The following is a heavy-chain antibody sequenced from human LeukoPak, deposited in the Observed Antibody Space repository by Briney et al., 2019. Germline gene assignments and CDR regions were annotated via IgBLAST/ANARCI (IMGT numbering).Heavy chain of an antibody. D-gene: IGHD5-12*01. CDR1: GYTFTSYG. CDR2: ISAYNSNT. J-gene: IGHJ6*02. CDR3: ARDRGYDLPMDV. Sequence: GASVKVSCKASGYTFTSYGISWVRQAPGQGLEWMGWISAYNSNTNYAQKLQGRVTMTTDTSTSTDYMELRSLRSDDTAVYYCARDRGYDLPMDVWGQGTTVTVSS. V-gene: IGHV1-18*01.